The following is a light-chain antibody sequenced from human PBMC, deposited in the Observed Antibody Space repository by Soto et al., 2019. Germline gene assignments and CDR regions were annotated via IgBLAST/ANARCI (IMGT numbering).Light chain of an antibody. CDR2: GAS. V-gene: IGKV3-20*01. CDR3: QQYVSSPWA. J-gene: IGKJ1*01. CDR1: QSVTNSF. Sequence: EIVLAQSPGTLSLSPGERATLSCRASQSVTNSFLAWYQQKPGQAPRLLIYGASRRTTGIPDRFTGSGSGTDFTLTISRLEPEDFAVYYCQQYVSSPWAFGRGTKVEI.